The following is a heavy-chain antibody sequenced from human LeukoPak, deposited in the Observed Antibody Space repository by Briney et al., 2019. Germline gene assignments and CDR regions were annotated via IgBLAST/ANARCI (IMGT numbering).Heavy chain of an antibody. V-gene: IGHV4-59*11. CDR3: ARDQGVEGALDY. D-gene: IGHD1-26*01. CDR1: GGSISSHY. J-gene: IGHJ4*02. Sequence: PSEXLSLTCTVSGGSISSHYWSWIRQPPGKGLEWIGYIYYSGTPHYNPSLKSRVTISVDTSKNQFSLRLSSVTAADTAVYYCARDQGVEGALDYWGQGTLVTVSS. CDR2: IYYSGTP.